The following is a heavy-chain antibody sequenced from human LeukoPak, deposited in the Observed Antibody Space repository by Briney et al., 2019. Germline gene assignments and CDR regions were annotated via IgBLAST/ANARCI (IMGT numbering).Heavy chain of an antibody. CDR1: GYTFTGYY. V-gene: IGHV1-2*02. Sequence: VASVKVSCKASGYTFTGYYMHWVRQAPGQGLEWMGWINPNSGGTNYAQKFQGRVTMTRDTSISTAYMELSRLRSDDTAVYYCARWGWELLYSPSNGFDYWGQGTLVTVSS. D-gene: IGHD1-26*01. CDR3: ARWGWELLYSPSNGFDY. J-gene: IGHJ4*02. CDR2: INPNSGGT.